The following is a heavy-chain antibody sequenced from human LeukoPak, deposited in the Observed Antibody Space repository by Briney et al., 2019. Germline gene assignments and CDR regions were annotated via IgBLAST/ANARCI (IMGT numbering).Heavy chain of an antibody. V-gene: IGHV3-20*01. CDR1: GYTFCDYG. D-gene: IGHD1-7*01. CDR2: TNRRGDTT. J-gene: IGHJ4*02. Sequence: GGSLRLSCAASGYTFCDYGMRWVRQVPGKGLEWVSGTNRRGDTTVYADFVKGRFTISRDNAKNSLYLQMNSLRVEDTALYHCARKGLGGELGGFDSWGQGTLVTVSS. CDR3: ARKGLGGELGGFDS.